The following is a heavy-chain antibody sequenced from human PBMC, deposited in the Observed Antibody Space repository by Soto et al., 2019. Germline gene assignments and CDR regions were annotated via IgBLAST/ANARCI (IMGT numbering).Heavy chain of an antibody. CDR1: GFSLSTSGVG. V-gene: IGHV2-5*02. J-gene: IGHJ4*02. D-gene: IGHD3-22*01. CDR2: IYWDDDK. Sequence: QITLKESGPTLVKPTQTLTLTCTFSGFSLSTSGVGVGWIRQPPGKALEWLALIYWDDDKRYSPSLKRRFTITKDPSKNQVVLTMTNMDPVDTATYSCARLYYYDSSGYFDYWGQGTLVTVSS. CDR3: ARLYYYDSSGYFDY.